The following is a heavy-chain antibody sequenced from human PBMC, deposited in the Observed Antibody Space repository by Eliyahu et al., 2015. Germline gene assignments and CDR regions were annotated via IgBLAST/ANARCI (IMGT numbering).Heavy chain of an antibody. Sequence: EVQLLESGGGLVQPGGSLRLSCAASGFXFXSYAMDWVRXAPGKGLEWVSAIRGSGGSTYYADSVKGRFTISRDNSKNTLYLQMNSLRAEDTAVYYCAKDKSGYEISLGGMDVWGQGTTVTVSS. V-gene: IGHV3-23*01. D-gene: IGHD5-12*01. CDR2: IRGSGGST. CDR1: GFXFXSYA. J-gene: IGHJ6*02. CDR3: AKDKSGYEISLGGMDV.